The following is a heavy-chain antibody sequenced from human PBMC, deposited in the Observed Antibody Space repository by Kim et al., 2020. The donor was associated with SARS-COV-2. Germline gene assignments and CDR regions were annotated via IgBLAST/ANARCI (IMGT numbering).Heavy chain of an antibody. CDR3: TSRWFGVDY. D-gene: IGHD3-10*01. V-gene: IGHV3-15*01. Sequence: GTTDYAAPVKGRFTISRDDSKNTLYLQMNSLKTEDTAVYYCTSRWFGVDYWGQGTLVTVSS. J-gene: IGHJ4*02. CDR2: GTT.